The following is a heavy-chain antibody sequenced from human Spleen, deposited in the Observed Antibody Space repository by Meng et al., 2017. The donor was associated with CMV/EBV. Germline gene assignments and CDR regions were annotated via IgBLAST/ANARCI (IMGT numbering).Heavy chain of an antibody. Sequence: QVQLQGSGPGPVKPSQTLSLTCTVSGGSISRGDYYWSWIRQPPGKGLEWIGYIYYSGSTYYNPSLKSRVTISVDTSKNQFSLKLSSVTAADTAVYYCARSPYCGGDCRLFDLWGRGTLVTVSS. CDR1: GGSISRGDYY. CDR3: ARSPYCGGDCRLFDL. J-gene: IGHJ2*01. V-gene: IGHV4-30-4*08. CDR2: IYYSGST. D-gene: IGHD2-21*02.